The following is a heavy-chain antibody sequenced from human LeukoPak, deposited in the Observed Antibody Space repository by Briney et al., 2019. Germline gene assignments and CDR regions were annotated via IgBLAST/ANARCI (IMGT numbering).Heavy chain of an antibody. CDR2: IYYSGST. D-gene: IGHD3-10*01. CDR1: GGSFSGDF. Sequence: SETLSLTCAVYGGSFSGDFWSWIRQSPGKGLEWIGSIYYSGSTYYNPSLKSRVTISVDTSKNQFSLKLSSVTAADTAVYYCARHPKYGSGRGSPNWFDPWGQGTLVTVSS. CDR3: ARHPKYGSGRGSPNWFDP. J-gene: IGHJ5*02. V-gene: IGHV4-34*01.